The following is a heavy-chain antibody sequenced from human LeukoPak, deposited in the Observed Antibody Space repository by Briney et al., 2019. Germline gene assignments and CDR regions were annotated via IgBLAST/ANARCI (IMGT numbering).Heavy chain of an antibody. CDR2: IRSKAYGGTT. J-gene: IGHJ4*02. Sequence: GGSLRLSCTATGFTFGDYAMSWVRQAPGKGLEWVSFIRSKAYGGTTEYAASVKGRFTISRDDSKSIAYLQMNSLKTEDTAVYYCTKVSLVAASVFFDYWGQGTLVTVSS. CDR1: GFTFGDYA. CDR3: TKVSLVAASVFFDY. D-gene: IGHD2-15*01. V-gene: IGHV3-49*04.